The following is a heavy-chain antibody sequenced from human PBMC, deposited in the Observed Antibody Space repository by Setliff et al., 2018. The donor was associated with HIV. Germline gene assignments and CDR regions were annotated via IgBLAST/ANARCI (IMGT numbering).Heavy chain of an antibody. D-gene: IGHD2-2*01. Sequence: TSETLSLTCTVSGGSISSSGYYWGWIRQPPGKGLEWIGSIYYSGSTYYNPSLRGRLTISVDTSKNQFSLNLSSVTAADTAVYYCASFGRNIVVVPAAVEYFQHWGQGTLVTVSS. CDR2: IYYSGST. CDR3: ASFGRNIVVVPAAVEYFQH. J-gene: IGHJ1*01. CDR1: GGSISSSGYY. V-gene: IGHV4-39*01.